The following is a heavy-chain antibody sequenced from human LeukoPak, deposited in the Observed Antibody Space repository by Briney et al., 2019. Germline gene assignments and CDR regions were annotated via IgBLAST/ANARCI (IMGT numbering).Heavy chain of an antibody. D-gene: IGHD3-3*01. CDR2: INPNSGGT. J-gene: IGHJ3*02. Sequence: ASVKVSCKASGYTFTGYYMHWVRQAPGQGLEWMGWINPNSGGTNYAQKFQGRVTMTRDTSIRTAYMELSRLRSDDTAVYYCARDRGGITIFGVVTHDAFDIWGQGTMVTVSS. CDR3: ARDRGGITIFGVVTHDAFDI. V-gene: IGHV1-2*02. CDR1: GYTFTGYY.